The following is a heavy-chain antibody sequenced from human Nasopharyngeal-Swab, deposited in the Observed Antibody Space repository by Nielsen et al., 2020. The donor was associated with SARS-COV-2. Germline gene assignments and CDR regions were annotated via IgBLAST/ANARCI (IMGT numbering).Heavy chain of an antibody. CDR1: GFTFSNYW. V-gene: IGHV3-7*01. J-gene: IGHJ4*02. Sequence: GESLKISCAASGFTFSNYWMSWVRQTPGKRLEWLANIKLDGRETNYVDSVKGRFTISRDNANNLLYLQMNDLRGGDTAVYYCTTERARHADFWGQGTLVTVSS. D-gene: IGHD6-6*01. CDR3: TTERARHADF. CDR2: IKLDGRET.